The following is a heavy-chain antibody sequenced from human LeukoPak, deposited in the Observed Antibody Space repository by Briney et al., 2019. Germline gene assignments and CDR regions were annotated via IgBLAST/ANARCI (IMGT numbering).Heavy chain of an antibody. CDR3: ARVYSTNYYGSGDRPFLFDY. D-gene: IGHD3-10*01. Sequence: ASVKVSCKASGYTFTSYGFSWVRQAPGQGLEWMGWISTYYGNTNYAQKLQDRVTMTADTSTSTAYMELTSLRSDDTAVYYCARVYSTNYYGSGDRPFLFDYWGQGTVVTVSS. CDR1: GYTFTSYG. J-gene: IGHJ4*02. CDR2: ISTYYGNT. V-gene: IGHV1-18*01.